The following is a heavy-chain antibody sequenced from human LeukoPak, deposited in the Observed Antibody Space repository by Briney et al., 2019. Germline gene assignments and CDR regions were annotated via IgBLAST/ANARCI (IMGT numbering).Heavy chain of an antibody. V-gene: IGHV1-8*01. CDR3: ARGGWAAAYGNY. D-gene: IGHD1-14*01. CDR2: MTPNTGNT. CDR1: GYTFTSYD. Sequence: ASVKVSCKASGYTFTSYDINWVRQATGQGLEWMGWMTPNTGNTAYAPKCQGRITIPRTTSISTAYMELSSLRSEDTAVYYCARGGWAAAYGNYWGQGTLVAVSS. J-gene: IGHJ4*02.